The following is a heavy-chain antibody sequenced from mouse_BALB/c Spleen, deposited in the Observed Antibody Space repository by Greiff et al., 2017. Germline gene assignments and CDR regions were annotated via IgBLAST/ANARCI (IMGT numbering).Heavy chain of an antibody. Sequence: EVNVVESGGDLVKPGGSLKLSCAASGFTFSSYGMSWVRQTPDKRLEWVATISSGGSYTYYPDSVKGRFTISRDNAKNTLYLQMSSLKSEDTAMYYCARVYGNYYAMDYWGQGTSVTVSS. J-gene: IGHJ4*01. CDR2: ISSGGSYT. V-gene: IGHV5-6*01. CDR1: GFTFSSYG. D-gene: IGHD2-1*01. CDR3: ARVYGNYYAMDY.